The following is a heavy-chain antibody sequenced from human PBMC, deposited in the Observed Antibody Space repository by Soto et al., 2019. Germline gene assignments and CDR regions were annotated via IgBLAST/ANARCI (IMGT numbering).Heavy chain of an antibody. Sequence: SETLSLTCTVSGGSISSSSYYWGWIRQPPGKGLEWIGSIYYSGSTYYNPSLKSQVTISVDTSKNQFSLKLSSVTAADTAVYYCARLRIMITFGGVMRNPIDYWGQGTLVTVSS. V-gene: IGHV4-39*01. J-gene: IGHJ4*02. CDR1: GGSISSSSYY. CDR2: IYYSGST. D-gene: IGHD3-16*01. CDR3: ARLRIMITFGGVMRNPIDY.